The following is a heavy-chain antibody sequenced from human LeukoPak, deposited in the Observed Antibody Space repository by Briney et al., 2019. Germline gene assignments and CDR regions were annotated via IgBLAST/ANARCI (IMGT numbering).Heavy chain of an antibody. CDR2: IYHSGST. Sequence: SETLSLTCAVSGGSISSSNWWSWVRQPPGKGLEWIGEIYHSGSTNYNPSLKSRVTISVDTSKNQFSLKLSSVTAADTAVYYCTRGPMIVAQRPRVTEYFQHWGQGTLVTVSS. CDR3: TRGPMIVAQRPRVTEYFQH. V-gene: IGHV4-4*02. D-gene: IGHD3-22*01. CDR1: GGSISSSNW. J-gene: IGHJ1*01.